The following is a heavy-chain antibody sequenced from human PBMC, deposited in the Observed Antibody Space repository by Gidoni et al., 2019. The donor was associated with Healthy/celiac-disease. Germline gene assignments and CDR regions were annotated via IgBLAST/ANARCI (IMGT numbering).Heavy chain of an antibody. D-gene: IGHD4-17*01. V-gene: IGHV3-21*01. CDR3: ARDWYTVTTVPHDAFDI. CDR2: ISSSSSYI. Sequence: EVQLVESGGRLVKPGGSLRLSCAASGFTFSTYSMNWVSQAPGKGLEWVSSISSSSSYIYYADSVKGRFTNSRDNAKNSLYLQMSSLRAEDTAVYYCARDWYTVTTVPHDAFDIWGQGTMVTVSS. CDR1: GFTFSTYS. J-gene: IGHJ3*02.